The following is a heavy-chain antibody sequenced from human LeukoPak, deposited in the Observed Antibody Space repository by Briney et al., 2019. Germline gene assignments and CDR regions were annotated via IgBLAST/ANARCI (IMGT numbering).Heavy chain of an antibody. J-gene: IGHJ1*01. CDR2: TSSSSNYI. CDR1: GFTFSTYS. D-gene: IGHD4-17*01. Sequence: GGSLRLSCAASGFTFSTYSMNWVRQAPGKGLEWVSSTSSSSNYIYCADSVKGRFSISRDDAKNSLFLQMNGLRAEDTAVYYCARDMTTATTCYLQHWGQGTLVTVSS. V-gene: IGHV3-21*01. CDR3: ARDMTTATTCYLQH.